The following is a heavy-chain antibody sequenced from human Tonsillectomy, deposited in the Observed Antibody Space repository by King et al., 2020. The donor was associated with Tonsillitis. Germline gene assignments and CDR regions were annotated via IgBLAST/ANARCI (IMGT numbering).Heavy chain of an antibody. J-gene: IGHJ4*02. V-gene: IGHV3-48*01. CDR2: IGTTIIP. D-gene: IGHD1-1*01. Sequence: VQLVESGGGLVQPGGSLRLSCAASGFTFSSYTFNWVRQAPGKGLEWVSYIGTTIIPYYADSVKGRFTISRDNAKNSVYLQMSSLRAEDTAVYYCARDKDWSFDYWGQGTLVTVSS. CDR1: GFTFSSYT. CDR3: ARDKDWSFDY.